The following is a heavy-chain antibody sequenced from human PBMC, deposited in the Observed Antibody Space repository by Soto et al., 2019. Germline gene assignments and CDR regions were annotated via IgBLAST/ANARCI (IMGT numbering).Heavy chain of an antibody. J-gene: IGHJ4*02. CDR1: GGSISSGGYY. Sequence: QVQLQESGPGLVKPSQTLSLTCTVSGGSISSGGYYWSWIRQHPGKGLEWIGYIYYSGSTYYNTSLKSRVTISVDTSKNQFSLKLSSVTAADTAVYYCARTVRCLEWLYFDYWGQGTLVTVSS. CDR2: IYYSGST. D-gene: IGHD3-3*01. CDR3: ARTVRCLEWLYFDY. V-gene: IGHV4-31*03.